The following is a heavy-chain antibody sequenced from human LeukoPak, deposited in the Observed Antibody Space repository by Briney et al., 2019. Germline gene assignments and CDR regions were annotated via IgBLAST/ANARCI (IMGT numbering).Heavy chain of an antibody. J-gene: IGHJ4*02. V-gene: IGHV4-59*05. CDR3: ASSYSTSAQKIDY. D-gene: IGHD6-6*01. CDR2: NT. Sequence: GSLRLSCAASGFTFSSYSMNWVRQAPGKGLEWIGSNTYYNPSLKSRVTISLDTSKNQFSLKLSSLTAADTAVYYCASSYSTSAQKIDYWGQGTLVTVSS. CDR1: GFTFSSYSMN.